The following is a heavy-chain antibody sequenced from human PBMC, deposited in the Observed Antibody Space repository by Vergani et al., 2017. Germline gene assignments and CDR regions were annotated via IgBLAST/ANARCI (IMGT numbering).Heavy chain of an antibody. CDR3: ARAGHYVVVTAISYLGTRYGMDV. Sequence: QVQLQQSGPGLVKPSQTLSLTCAISGDSVSSNSAAWNWIRQSPSRGLEWLGRTYYRSKWYNDYAVSVKSRITINPDTSKNQFSLQLNTVTPEDTAVYYCARAGHYVVVTAISYLGTRYGMDVWGQGTTVTVSS. CDR1: GDSVSSNSAA. CDR2: TYYRSKWYN. D-gene: IGHD2-21*02. J-gene: IGHJ6*02. V-gene: IGHV6-1*01.